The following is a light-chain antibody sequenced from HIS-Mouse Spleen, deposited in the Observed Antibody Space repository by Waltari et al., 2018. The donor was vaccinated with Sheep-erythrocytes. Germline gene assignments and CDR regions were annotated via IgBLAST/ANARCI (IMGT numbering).Light chain of an antibody. CDR1: SSDVGSYNL. CDR2: EGS. Sequence: QSALTQPASVSGSPGQSITISCTGTSSDVGSYNLVSWYQQHPGKAPKLMIYEGSKRPSGVSIRFPGSKSGNTASLTISGLQAEDEADYYCCSYAGSSTWVFGGGTKLTVL. J-gene: IGLJ3*02. V-gene: IGLV2-23*01. CDR3: CSYAGSSTWV.